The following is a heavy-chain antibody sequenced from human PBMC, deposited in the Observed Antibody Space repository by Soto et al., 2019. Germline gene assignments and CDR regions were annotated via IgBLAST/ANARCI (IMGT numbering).Heavy chain of an antibody. CDR2: ITINGNT. CDR1: GAYISDFS. CDR3: ARETGENWTYEAH. D-gene: IGHD1-7*01. V-gene: IGHV4-4*07. J-gene: IGHJ1*01. Sequence: PSETLSLTCRVSGAYISDFSWSWIRQPAGKGLEWIGRITINGNTQKNPSFKSRVTMSIDTPRNHFSLNLQSATAVDTALYYCARETGENWTYEAHWGAGTLVTVSS.